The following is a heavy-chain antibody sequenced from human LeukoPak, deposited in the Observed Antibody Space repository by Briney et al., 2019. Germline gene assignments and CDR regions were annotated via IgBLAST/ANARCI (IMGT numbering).Heavy chain of an antibody. CDR2: INHSGST. Sequence: SETLSLTCAVYGGSFSGYYWSWIRQPPGKGLEWIGEINHSGSTNYNPSLKSRVTISVDTSKNQFSLKLSSVTAAVTAVYYCARGLLWFGSKGWFDPWGQGTLVTVSS. CDR1: GGSFSGYY. CDR3: ARGLLWFGSKGWFDP. D-gene: IGHD3-10*01. J-gene: IGHJ5*02. V-gene: IGHV4-34*01.